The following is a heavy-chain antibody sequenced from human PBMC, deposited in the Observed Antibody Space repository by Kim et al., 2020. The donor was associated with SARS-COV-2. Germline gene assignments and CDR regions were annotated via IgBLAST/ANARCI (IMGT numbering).Heavy chain of an antibody. CDR2: DGSTT. Sequence: DGSTTNYAYSVKGRFTITRDNAKNTLYLLMNSLRAEDTAVYYCARGGGPDYWGQGTLVTVSS. CDR3: ARGGGPDY. V-gene: IGHV3-74*01. D-gene: IGHD2-15*01. J-gene: IGHJ4*02.